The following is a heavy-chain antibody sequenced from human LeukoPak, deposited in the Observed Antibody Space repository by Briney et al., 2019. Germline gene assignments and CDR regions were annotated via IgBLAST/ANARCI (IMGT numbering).Heavy chain of an antibody. V-gene: IGHV4-59*12. CDR1: GGSINSYY. D-gene: IGHD5-12*01. Sequence: SETLSLTCTVSGGSINSYYCSWIRQPPGKGLEWIGYAYYSGSTNYNPSLKSRVTISVDTSKNQFSLKLSSVTAADTAVYYCARGPGDSGPTDYWGQGTLVTVSS. CDR2: AYYSGST. J-gene: IGHJ4*02. CDR3: ARGPGDSGPTDY.